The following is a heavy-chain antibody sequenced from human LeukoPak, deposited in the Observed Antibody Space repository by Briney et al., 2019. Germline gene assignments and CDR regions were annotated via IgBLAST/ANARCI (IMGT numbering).Heavy chain of an antibody. D-gene: IGHD3-10*01. V-gene: IGHV4-61*01. J-gene: IGHJ4*02. Sequence: PSETLSLTCTVSGGSVSSGSYYWSWIRQPPGKGLEWIGYIYYSGSTNYNPSLKSRVTISVDTSKNQFSLKLSSVTAADTAVYYCARLQVGWSYGSGRYYFDYWGQGTLVTVSS. CDR3: ARLQVGWSYGSGRYYFDY. CDR1: GGSVSSGSYY. CDR2: IYYSGST.